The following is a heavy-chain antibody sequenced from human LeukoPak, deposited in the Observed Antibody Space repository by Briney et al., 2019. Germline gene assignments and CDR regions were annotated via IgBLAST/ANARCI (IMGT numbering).Heavy chain of an antibody. Sequence: GGSLRLSCAASGFTFSSYSMNWVRQAPGKGLEWVSSISSSSSYIYYADSVKGRLTISRDNTKNSLYLQMNSLRAEDTAVYYCARGNGSYYGMDVWGQGTTVTVSS. CDR3: ARGNGSYYGMDV. CDR2: ISSSSSYI. J-gene: IGHJ6*02. CDR1: GFTFSSYS. D-gene: IGHD1-26*01. V-gene: IGHV3-21*01.